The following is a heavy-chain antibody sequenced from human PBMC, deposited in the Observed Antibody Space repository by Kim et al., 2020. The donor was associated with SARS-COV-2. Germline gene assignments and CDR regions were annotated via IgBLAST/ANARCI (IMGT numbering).Heavy chain of an antibody. V-gene: IGHV4-59*01. CDR2: IYYSGST. CDR1: GGSISSYY. Sequence: SETLSLTCTVSGGSISSYYWSWIRQPPGKGLEWIGYIYYSGSTNYNPSLKSRVTISVDTSKNQFSLKLSSVTAADTAVYYCARDLGDPSGWGYFDYWGQGTLVTVSS. D-gene: IGHD6-19*01. J-gene: IGHJ4*02. CDR3: ARDLGDPSGWGYFDY.